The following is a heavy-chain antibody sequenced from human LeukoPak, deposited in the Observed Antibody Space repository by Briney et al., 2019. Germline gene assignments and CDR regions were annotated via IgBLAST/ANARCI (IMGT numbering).Heavy chain of an antibody. J-gene: IGHJ4*02. V-gene: IGHV4-34*01. CDR1: GGSISSYY. CDR2: INHSGST. CDR3: ACLIAAAGTSDY. D-gene: IGHD6-13*01. Sequence: RPSETLSLTCTVSGGSISSYYWSWIRQPPGKGLEWIGEINHSGSTNYNPSLRSRVTISVDTSKNQFSLKLSSVTAADTAVYYCACLIAAAGTSDYWGQGTLVTVSS.